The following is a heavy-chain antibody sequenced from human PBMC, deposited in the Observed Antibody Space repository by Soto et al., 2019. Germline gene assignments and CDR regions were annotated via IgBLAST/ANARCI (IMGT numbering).Heavy chain of an antibody. CDR3: EIPSVADYFYY. D-gene: IGHD2-15*01. J-gene: IGHJ4*02. V-gene: IGHV3-30-3*01. Sequence: AMYCAGQAPGKKLEWVAVISYDGSNKYYADSVKGRFTISRDNSKNTLYLQMNSLRAEETSVYHCEIPSVADYFYYERQGT. CDR1: A. CDR2: ISYDGSNK.